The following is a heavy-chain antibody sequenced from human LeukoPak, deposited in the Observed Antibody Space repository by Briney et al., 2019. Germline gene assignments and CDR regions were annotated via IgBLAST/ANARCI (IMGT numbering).Heavy chain of an antibody. CDR1: GYTFTGYY. D-gene: IGHD4-17*01. V-gene: IGHV1-2*02. J-gene: IGHJ5*02. Sequence: ASVKVSCKASGYTFTGYYMHWVRQAPGQGLEWMGWINPNSGGTNYAQKFQGRVTMTRDTSISTAYMELSRLRSDDTAVYYCARVMTTVTTLAWFDPWGQGTLVTVSS. CDR2: INPNSGGT. CDR3: ARVMTTVTTLAWFDP.